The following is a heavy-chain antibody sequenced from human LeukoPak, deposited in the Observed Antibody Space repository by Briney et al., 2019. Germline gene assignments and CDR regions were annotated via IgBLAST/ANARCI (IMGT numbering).Heavy chain of an antibody. Sequence: SQTLSLTCTVSGGSISSGSYYWSWIRQPAGKGLEWIGRIYTSGSTNYNPSLKSRVTISVDTSKNQFSLKLSSVTAADTAVYYCARGGPYERYYYYMDVWGKGTTVTVSS. CDR3: ARGGPYERYYYYMDV. CDR1: GGSISSGSYY. V-gene: IGHV4-61*02. CDR2: IYTSGST. J-gene: IGHJ6*03. D-gene: IGHD1-1*01.